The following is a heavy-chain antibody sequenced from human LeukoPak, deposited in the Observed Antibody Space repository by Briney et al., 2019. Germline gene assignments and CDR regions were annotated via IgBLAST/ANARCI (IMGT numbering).Heavy chain of an antibody. J-gene: IGHJ5*02. CDR3: AKPPGLRRPDP. CDR2: ISGSGGST. D-gene: IGHD5-12*01. V-gene: IGHV3-23*01. Sequence: GGSLRLSCAASGFTFSSYAMSWVRQAPGNGLDWVSAISGSGGSTYYADSVKGRFTISRDNSKNTLYLQMNSLRAEDTAVYFCAKPPGLRRPDPWGQGTLVTVFS. CDR1: GFTFSSYA.